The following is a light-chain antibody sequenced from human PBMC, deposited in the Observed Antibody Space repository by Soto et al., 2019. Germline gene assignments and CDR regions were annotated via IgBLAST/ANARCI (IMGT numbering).Light chain of an antibody. Sequence: EIVMTQSPATLSVSPGERASLSCRASQSVSSKLAWYQQKPGQAPRLLIYGASTRATGTPARFSGSGSGSDFTLTISSLQSEDFAVYYCQQYNKWPLTFGPGTKVDNK. CDR1: QSVSSK. J-gene: IGKJ3*01. CDR3: QQYNKWPLT. V-gene: IGKV3-15*01. CDR2: GAS.